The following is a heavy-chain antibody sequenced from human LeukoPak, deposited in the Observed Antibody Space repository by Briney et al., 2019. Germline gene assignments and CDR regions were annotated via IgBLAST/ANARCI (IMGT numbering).Heavy chain of an antibody. CDR3: AKVVDNLDY. CDR1: GFIFSSYG. V-gene: IGHV3-30*02. J-gene: IGHJ4*02. CDR2: IRYGGSDK. Sequence: AGTLRRSCAASGFIFSSYGMHWVRQAPGKGLEWVAFIRYGGSDKYYADSVKGRFTISRANSKNSLYLQMNSPRVEDKAVYYCAKVVDNLDYWGQGTLVTVSS. D-gene: IGHD2-15*01.